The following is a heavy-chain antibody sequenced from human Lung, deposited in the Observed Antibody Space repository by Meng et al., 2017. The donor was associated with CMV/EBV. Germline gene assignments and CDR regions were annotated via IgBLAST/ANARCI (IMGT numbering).Heavy chain of an antibody. V-gene: IGHV3-7*01. CDR3: ARGYYYDSKVEHY. D-gene: IGHD3-22*01. CDR2: IKQDGSEK. J-gene: IGHJ4*02. Sequence: SCAASGFTFSSYWMSWVRQAPGKGLEWVANIKQDGSEKYYVDSVKGRFTISRDNAKNSLYLQMNSLRAEDTAVYYCARGYYYDSKVEHYWGQGTXVT. CDR1: GFTFSSYW.